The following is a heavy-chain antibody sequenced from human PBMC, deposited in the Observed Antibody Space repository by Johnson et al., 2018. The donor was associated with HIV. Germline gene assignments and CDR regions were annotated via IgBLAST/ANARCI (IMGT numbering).Heavy chain of an antibody. D-gene: IGHD3-10*01. CDR1: GFTFDDYG. CDR2: IYSGGST. J-gene: IGHJ3*02. CDR3: ARDRSLRFRELWPRDAFDM. V-gene: IGHV3-66*02. Sequence: VQLVESGGGVVRPGGSLRLSCAASGFTFDDYGMSWVRQAPGKGLEWVSVIYSGGSTYYADSVKGRFTISRDNSKNTLYLQMNSLRAEDTAVYYCARDRSLRFRELWPRDAFDMWGQGTKITVSS.